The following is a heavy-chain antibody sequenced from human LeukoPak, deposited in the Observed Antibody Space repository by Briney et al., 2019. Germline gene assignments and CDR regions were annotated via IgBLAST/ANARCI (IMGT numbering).Heavy chain of an antibody. V-gene: IGHV3-23*01. CDR3: AKDTWGPYYYDSSGYSDAFDI. D-gene: IGHD3-22*01. CDR2: ISGSGGST. J-gene: IGHJ3*02. Sequence: GGSLRLSCAASGFTFSSYGMSWGGQAPGKGLEGGSAISGSGGSTYYADSVKGRFTISRDNSKKTLYLQMNSLRAEDTAVYYCAKDTWGPYYYDSSGYSDAFDIWGQGTMVTVSS. CDR1: GFTFSSYG.